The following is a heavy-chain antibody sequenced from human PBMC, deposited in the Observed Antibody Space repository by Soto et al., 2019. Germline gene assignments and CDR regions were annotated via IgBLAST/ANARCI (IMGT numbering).Heavy chain of an antibody. J-gene: IGHJ4*02. V-gene: IGHV1-2*02. CDR2: ISPKSGAI. CDR1: GYSLIDHY. D-gene: IGHD3-9*01. CDR3: ARPPGHITDWYYFDS. Sequence: ASVKVSCKASGYSLIDHYTHWVRQAPGQGLEWMGRISPKSGAINYAQKFQGRVTLTWDTSLNTAYMELSSLRSDDTALYYCARPPGHITDWYYFDSWGQGTLVTVSS.